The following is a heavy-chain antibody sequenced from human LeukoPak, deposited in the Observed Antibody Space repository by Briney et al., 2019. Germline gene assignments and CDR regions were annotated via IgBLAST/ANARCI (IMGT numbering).Heavy chain of an antibody. J-gene: IGHJ6*03. CDR1: GGSMTTYS. D-gene: IGHD6-19*01. CDR2: IKESGDT. Sequence: SETPSLTCAVYGGSMTTYSWSWIRQPPGKGLEWIGQIKESGDTKCSPSLESRGAISVDTSKKQISLRLTSATAADTAVYYCARGQYSGGWHGGRRVYSYYMDVWGKGTTVTVSS. V-gene: IGHV4-34*01. CDR3: ARGQYSGGWHGGRRVYSYYMDV.